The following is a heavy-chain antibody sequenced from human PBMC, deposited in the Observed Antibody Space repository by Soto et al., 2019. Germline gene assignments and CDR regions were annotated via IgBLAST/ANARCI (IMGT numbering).Heavy chain of an antibody. D-gene: IGHD3-10*01. V-gene: IGHV3-23*01. CDR1: GFTFSSYD. J-gene: IGHJ4*02. CDR2: ISGSGGST. Sequence: GGSLRLSCAASGFTFSSYDMTWVRQAPGKGLEWVSAISGSGGSTNYGDSVEGRFIISRDNSKNTLFMQMNSLRVEDTAVYYCAIRGLSKSEVRGYFDYWGRGTLVTVSS. CDR3: AIRGLSKSEVRGYFDY.